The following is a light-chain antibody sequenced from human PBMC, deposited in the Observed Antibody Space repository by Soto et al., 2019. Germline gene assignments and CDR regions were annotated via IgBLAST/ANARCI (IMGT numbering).Light chain of an antibody. J-gene: IGLJ1*01. CDR3: SSYTSSSTPYV. Sequence: SALTQPAYVSGSPGQSITISCPGTSSDVGGYNYVSWYQQHPVKAPKLMIYDVTNRPSGVSDRFSGSKSGNTASLTISGLQAEDEADYYCSSYTSSSTPYVFGTGTKVTVL. CDR1: SSDVGGYNY. CDR2: DVT. V-gene: IGLV2-14*01.